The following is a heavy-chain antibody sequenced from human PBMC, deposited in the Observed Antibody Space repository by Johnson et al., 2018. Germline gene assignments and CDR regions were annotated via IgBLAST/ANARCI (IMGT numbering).Heavy chain of an antibody. J-gene: IGHJ4*02. CDR1: GFTFSSYV. CDR3: TKGVRRGYVDY. CDR2: ISYDGFNK. V-gene: IGHV3-30*18. Sequence: QVQLVQSGGGVVQPGRSLRLSCAASGFTFSSYVMHWVRQAPGKGLEWVAFISYDGFNKYYADSVKGRFTISRDKSRNTFDLQMNNLRAEDTAVYYCTKGVRRGYVDYWGQGTLVTVSS.